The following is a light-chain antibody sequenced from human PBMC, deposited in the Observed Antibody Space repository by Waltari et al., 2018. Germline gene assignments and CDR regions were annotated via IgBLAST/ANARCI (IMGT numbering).Light chain of an antibody. CDR3: QQYNNWPLT. V-gene: IGKV3-15*01. CDR1: QSVSSD. CDR2: AAS. J-gene: IGKJ1*01. Sequence: EMVMTQSPATLSVSPGERATLSCRASQSVSSDLAWYQQKSGQAPRLLIYAASNRATGIPARFNGGGSGTEFTLTISSPQSGDSAVYYCQQYNNWPLTFGQGTKVEIK.